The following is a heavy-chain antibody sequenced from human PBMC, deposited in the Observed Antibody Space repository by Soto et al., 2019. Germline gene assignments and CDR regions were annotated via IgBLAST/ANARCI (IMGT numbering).Heavy chain of an antibody. CDR1: GGSISGSSYY. D-gene: IGHD6-19*01. Sequence: SETLCLTCTVAGGSISGSSYYWGWIRQPPGKGLEWIGSIYYSGSTYYNPSLKSRVTISVDTSKNQFSLKLSSVTAADTAVYYCARHETYSSGWYSSDYYYGMDVWGQGTTVTVSS. CDR2: IYYSGST. CDR3: ARHETYSSGWYSSDYYYGMDV. V-gene: IGHV4-39*01. J-gene: IGHJ6*02.